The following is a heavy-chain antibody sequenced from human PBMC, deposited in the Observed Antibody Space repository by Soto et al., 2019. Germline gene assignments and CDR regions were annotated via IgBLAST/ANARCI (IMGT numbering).Heavy chain of an antibody. CDR2: IYYSGST. Sequence: SETLSLTCTVSGGSISSSSYYWGWIRQPPGKGLEWIGSIYYSGSTYHNPSLKSRVTISVDTSKNQFSLKLSSVTAADTAVYYCAREVKYSSSWYAKNWFDPWGQGTLVTVSS. CDR1: GGSISSSSYY. CDR3: AREVKYSSSWYAKNWFDP. V-gene: IGHV4-39*02. D-gene: IGHD6-13*01. J-gene: IGHJ5*02.